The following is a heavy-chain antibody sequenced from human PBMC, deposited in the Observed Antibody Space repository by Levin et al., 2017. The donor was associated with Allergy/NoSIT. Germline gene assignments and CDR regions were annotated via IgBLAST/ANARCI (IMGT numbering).Heavy chain of an antibody. CDR1: GFTFSSYA. CDR2: ISASGGTT. D-gene: IGHD6-19*01. V-gene: IGHV3-23*01. Sequence: GGSLRLSCAASGFTFSSYAMSWVRQAPGKGLEWVSGISASGGTTYYADSVTGRFNISRDNSKNTLYLQINSLRAEDTAVYYCAKDRYGRGCDYFDYWGQGNLVTVSS. CDR3: AKDRYGRGCDYFDY. J-gene: IGHJ4*02.